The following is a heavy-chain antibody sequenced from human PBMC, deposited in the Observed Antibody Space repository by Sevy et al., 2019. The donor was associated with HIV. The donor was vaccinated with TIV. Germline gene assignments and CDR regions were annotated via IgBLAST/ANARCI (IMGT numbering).Heavy chain of an antibody. J-gene: IGHJ4*02. D-gene: IGHD3-16*01. CDR2: ISYDGRNNK. CDR1: GFTISDYR. CDR3: ARDRGEILSSAFDY. V-gene: IGHV3-30*04. Sequence: GGSLRLSCAASGFTISDYRMHWVHQAPGKGLEWVAVISYDGRNNKYNADSVKGRFTISRDNSKNTVYLQMNSLRAEDTAIYYCARDRGEILSSAFDYWGQGTLVTVSS.